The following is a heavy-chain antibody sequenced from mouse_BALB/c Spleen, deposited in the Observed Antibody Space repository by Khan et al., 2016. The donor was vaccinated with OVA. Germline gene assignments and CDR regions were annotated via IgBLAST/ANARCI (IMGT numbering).Heavy chain of an antibody. CDR3: ARRNYFGYTFAY. Sequence: QVQLKESGAELARPGASVKLSCKASGYTFTDYYINWVKQRTGQGLEWIGEISPGSGDTYYNEKFKGQATLTADKSSSTVYMQRSGLTSEASALYFCARRNYFGYTFAYWGQGTLVTVSA. CDR1: GYTFTDYY. D-gene: IGHD1-2*01. CDR2: ISPGSGDT. J-gene: IGHJ3*01. V-gene: IGHV1-77*01.